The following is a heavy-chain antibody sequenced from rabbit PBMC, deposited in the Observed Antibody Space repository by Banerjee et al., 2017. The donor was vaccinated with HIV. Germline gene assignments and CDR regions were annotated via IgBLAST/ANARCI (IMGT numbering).Heavy chain of an antibody. Sequence: GFSFSNKYVMCWVRQAPGKGLEWIACINTSSGNTVYASWAKGRFTISKTSSTTVTLQMTSLTAADTATYFCARSPNDGCGHCSFNLWGPGTLVTVS. J-gene: IGHJ4*01. CDR3: ARSPNDGCGHCSFNL. CDR1: GFSFSNKYV. D-gene: IGHD1-1*01. V-gene: IGHV1S40*01. CDR2: INTSSGNT.